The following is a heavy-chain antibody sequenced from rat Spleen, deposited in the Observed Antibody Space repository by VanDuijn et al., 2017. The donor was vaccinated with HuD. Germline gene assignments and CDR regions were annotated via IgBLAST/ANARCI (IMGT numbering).Heavy chain of an antibody. V-gene: IGHV2-1*01. D-gene: IGHD1-2*01. CDR3: TRSGFYYSSYVPFFDY. Sequence: QVQLKESGPGLVQPSQTLSLTCTVSGFSLTNYGINWVRQPPGKGLERMGGVWGDGSTDYDLALKSRLIISRDTSKSQVFLKMNSLQTDDTAIYFCTRSGFYYSSYVPFFDYWGQGVMVTVSS. CDR2: VWGDGST. J-gene: IGHJ2*01. CDR1: GFSLTNYG.